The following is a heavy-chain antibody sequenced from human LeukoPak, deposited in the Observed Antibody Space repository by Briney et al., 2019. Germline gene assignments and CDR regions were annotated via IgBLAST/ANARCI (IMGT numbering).Heavy chain of an antibody. J-gene: IGHJ5*02. CDR2: VYHSGST. CDR1: GYSISNGYY. V-gene: IGHV4-38-2*02. CDR3: TRDAEISGYTWYNWFDP. D-gene: IGHD3-22*01. Sequence: SETLSLTCTVSGYSISNGYYWGWIRQPPGKGLEWIGNVYHSGSTYYNPSLKSRVTISVDTSKNQFSLKLSSVTAADTAVYYCTRDAEISGYTWYNWFDPWGQGILVTVSS.